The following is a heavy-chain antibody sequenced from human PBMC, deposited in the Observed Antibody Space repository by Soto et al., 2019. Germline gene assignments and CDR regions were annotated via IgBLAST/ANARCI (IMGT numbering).Heavy chain of an antibody. J-gene: IGHJ6*02. CDR3: ARRSGDKGMDV. CDR2: ISSSSSYI. D-gene: IGHD4-17*01. Sequence: EVQLVESGGGLVKPGGSLRLSCAASGFTFSSYSMNWVRQAPGKGLEWVSSISSSSSYIYYADSVKGRFTISRDNAKNSLNLQMNSLGAEDTAVYYCARRSGDKGMDVWGQGTTVTVSS. V-gene: IGHV3-21*01. CDR1: GFTFSSYS.